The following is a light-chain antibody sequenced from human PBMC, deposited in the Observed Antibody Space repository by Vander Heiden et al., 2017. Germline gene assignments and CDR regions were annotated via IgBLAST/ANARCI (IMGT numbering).Light chain of an antibody. CDR1: QSVRTN. V-gene: IGKV3-15*01. J-gene: IGKJ1*01. Sequence: DILMRQSPATLSVAPGERVTLSCRASQSVRTNSAWYQPKPGQPPRVLIFGASTRATGIPARFTGSGSETEFTLTIGSLQSGDFAHYFCQQYNSWPWTFGQGTKVQL. CDR2: GAS. CDR3: QQYNSWPWT.